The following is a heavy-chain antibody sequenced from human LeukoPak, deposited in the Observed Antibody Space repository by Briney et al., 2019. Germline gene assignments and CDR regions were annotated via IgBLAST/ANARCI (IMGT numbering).Heavy chain of an antibody. CDR2: TYYRSKWY. CDR1: GDSVSSSSAA. J-gene: IGHJ3*02. Sequence: SQTLSLTCAISGDSVSSSSAARNWIRQSPSRGLEWLGRTYYRSKWYNYAVSVKSRLTISPDTSKNQFSLQLNSVTPEDTAVYYCARGGAGGRAFDIWGQGTMVTVSS. D-gene: IGHD2-15*01. CDR3: ARGGAGGRAFDI. V-gene: IGHV6-1*01.